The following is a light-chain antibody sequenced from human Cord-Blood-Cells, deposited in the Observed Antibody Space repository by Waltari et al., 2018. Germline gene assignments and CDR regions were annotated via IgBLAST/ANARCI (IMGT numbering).Light chain of an antibody. CDR1: QSISSY. CDR2: AAS. V-gene: IGKV1-39*01. Sequence: DIQMTQAPSSLSASVGDRVTTTCRASQSISSYLNGYQQKPGKAPKLLIYAASSLQSGVPSRFSGSGSGTDFTLTISSLQPEDFATYYCQQSYSTPRTFGQGTKVEIK. CDR3: QQSYSTPRT. J-gene: IGKJ1*01.